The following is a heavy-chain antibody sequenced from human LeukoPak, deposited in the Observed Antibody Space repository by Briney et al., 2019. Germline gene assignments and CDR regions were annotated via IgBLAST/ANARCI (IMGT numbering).Heavy chain of an antibody. D-gene: IGHD6-13*01. V-gene: IGHV1-2*02. CDR2: INPNSGGT. CDR1: GYTFTGYY. Sequence: ASVKVSCKASGYTFTGYYMRWVRQAPGQGLEWMGWINPNSGGTNYAQKFQGRVTMTRDTSISTAYMELSSLRSEDTAVYYCASSQYSSSWSDAFDIWGQGTMVTVSS. CDR3: ASSQYSSSWSDAFDI. J-gene: IGHJ3*02.